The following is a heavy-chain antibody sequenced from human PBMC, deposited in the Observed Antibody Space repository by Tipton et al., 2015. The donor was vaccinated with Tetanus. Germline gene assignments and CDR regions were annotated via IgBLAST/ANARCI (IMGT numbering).Heavy chain of an antibody. CDR2: IKQDGSEK. V-gene: IGHV3-7*03. CDR3: AKARYDPNYYYYGMDV. J-gene: IGHJ6*02. Sequence: SLRLSCAASGFTFSSYWMSWVRQAPGKGLEWVANIKQDGSEKYYVDSVKGRFTISRDNAKNSLYLQMNSLRAEDTAVYYCAKARYDPNYYYYGMDVWGQGTTVTVSS. CDR1: GFTFSSYW. D-gene: IGHD5-12*01.